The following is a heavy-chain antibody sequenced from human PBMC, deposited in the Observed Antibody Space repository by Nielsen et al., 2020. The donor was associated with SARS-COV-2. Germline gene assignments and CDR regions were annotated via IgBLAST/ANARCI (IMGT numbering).Heavy chain of an antibody. J-gene: IGHJ5*02. V-gene: IGHV3-23*01. CDR3: AKDLVPAARWFDP. CDR1: GFTFSSYA. CDR2: ISGSGGST. D-gene: IGHD2-2*01. Sequence: GEPLKISCAASGFTFSSYAMSWVRQAPGKGLEWVSAISGSGGSTYYADSVKGRFTISRDNSKNTLYLQMNSLRSEDTAVYYCAKDLVPAARWFDPWGQGTLVTVSS.